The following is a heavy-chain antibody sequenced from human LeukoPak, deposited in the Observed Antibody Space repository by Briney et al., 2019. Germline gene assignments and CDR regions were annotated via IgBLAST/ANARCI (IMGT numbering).Heavy chain of an antibody. CDR1: GGSISSYY. J-gene: IGHJ3*02. D-gene: IGHD6-13*01. Sequence: SETLSLTCTVSGGSISSYYWSWIRQPSGKGLKWIGYIYYSGSTNYNPSLKSRVTISVDTSKNQFSLKLSSVTAADTAVYYCARYSSSFNDAFDIWGQGTMVTVSS. V-gene: IGHV4-59*08. CDR3: ARYSSSFNDAFDI. CDR2: IYYSGST.